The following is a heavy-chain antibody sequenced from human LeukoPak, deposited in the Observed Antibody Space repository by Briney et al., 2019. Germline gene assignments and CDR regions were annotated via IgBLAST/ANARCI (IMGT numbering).Heavy chain of an antibody. V-gene: IGHV1-69*04. CDR2: ITPILGIA. J-gene: IGHJ5*02. CDR3: ARHSDFWSGYPPYNWFDP. CDR1: GGTFSSYA. D-gene: IGHD3-3*01. Sequence: SVKVSCKASGGTFSSYAISWVRQAPGQGLEWMGRITPILGIANYAQKFQGRVTITADKSTSTAYMELSSLRSEDTAVYYCARHSDFWSGYPPYNWFDPWGQGTLVTVSS.